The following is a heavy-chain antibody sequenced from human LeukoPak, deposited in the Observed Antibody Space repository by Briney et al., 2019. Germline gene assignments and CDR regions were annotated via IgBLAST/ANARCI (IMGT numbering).Heavy chain of an antibody. CDR1: GFTFSSYG. V-gene: IGHV3-30*18. J-gene: IGHJ4*02. Sequence: GRSLRLSCAASGFTFSSYGMHWVRQAPGKGLEWVAVISYDGSNKYYADSVKGRFTISRDNSKNTLYLQRNSLRAEDTAVYYCAKEGGYSYGPRPKPVDYWGQGTLVTVSS. D-gene: IGHD5-18*01. CDR3: AKEGGYSYGPRPKPVDY. CDR2: ISYDGSNK.